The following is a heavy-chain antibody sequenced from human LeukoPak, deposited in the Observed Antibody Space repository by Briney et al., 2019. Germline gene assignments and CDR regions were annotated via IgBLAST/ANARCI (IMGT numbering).Heavy chain of an antibody. Sequence: SETLSLTCTVSGGSISSYYWSWIRQPPGKGLEWIGYIYYSGSTNYNPSLKSRVTISVDTSKNQFSLKLSSVTAADTAAYYCARSWGSYGYYFDYWGQGTLVTVSS. CDR1: GGSISSYY. V-gene: IGHV4-59*01. D-gene: IGHD1-26*01. CDR2: IYYSGST. J-gene: IGHJ4*02. CDR3: ARSWGSYGYYFDY.